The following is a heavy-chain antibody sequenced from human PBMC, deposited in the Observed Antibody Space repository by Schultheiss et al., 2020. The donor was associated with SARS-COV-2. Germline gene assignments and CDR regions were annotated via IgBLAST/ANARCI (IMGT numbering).Heavy chain of an antibody. CDR1: GGSISSGGYY. J-gene: IGHJ5*02. Sequence: SETLSLTCTVSGGSISSGGYYWSWIRQPAGKGLEWIGRIYTSGSTNYNPSLKSRVTMSVDTSKNQFSLKLSSVTAADTAVYYCARGRLGYCSSTSCYAEYSSGFRPFDPWGQGTLVTVSS. CDR3: ARGRLGYCSSTSCYAEYSSGFRPFDP. CDR2: IYTSGST. D-gene: IGHD2-2*01. V-gene: IGHV4-61*02.